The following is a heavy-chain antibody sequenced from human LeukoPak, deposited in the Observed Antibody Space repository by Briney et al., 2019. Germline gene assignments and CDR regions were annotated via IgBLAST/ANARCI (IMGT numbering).Heavy chain of an antibody. D-gene: IGHD5-12*01. CDR3: ARGFQWMDY. Sequence: SETLSLTCTVSGGPISNYYWRWIRQPPGKGLEWIGYIYYSGSTNYNPSLKSRVTISVDTSKNQFSLKLYSVTAADTAVYYCARGFQWMDYWGRGTLVTVSS. J-gene: IGHJ4*02. CDR2: IYYSGST. CDR1: GGPISNYY. V-gene: IGHV4-59*01.